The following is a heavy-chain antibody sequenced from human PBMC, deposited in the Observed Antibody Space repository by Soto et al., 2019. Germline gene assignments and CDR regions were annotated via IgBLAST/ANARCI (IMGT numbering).Heavy chain of an antibody. J-gene: IGHJ4*02. CDR1: GYTLTSHG. CDR2: ISAYNGNT. D-gene: IGHD2-2*01. V-gene: IGHV1-18*04. Sequence: VSWGASGYTLTSHGIKRKRRSPGQAFEWMGWISAYNGNTNYAQKLQGRVTMTTDTSTSTAYMGLRRLRSDDTDVYYCASNRYCSSTSCPLGYWGQGTLVTVSS. CDR3: ASNRYCSSTSCPLGY.